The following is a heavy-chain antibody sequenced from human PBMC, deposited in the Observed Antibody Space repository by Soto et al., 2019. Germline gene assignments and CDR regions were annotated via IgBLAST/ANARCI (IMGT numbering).Heavy chain of an antibody. CDR2: ISSSSSYI. V-gene: IGHV3-21*01. J-gene: IGHJ6*02. CDR3: ARDCNTGSGYYDFWSGYFYYYYGMDV. D-gene: IGHD3-3*01. CDR1: GFTFSSYS. Sequence: EVQLVESGGGLVKPGGSLRLSCAASGFTFSSYSMNWVRQAPGKGLEWVSSISSSSSYIYYADSVKGRFTISRDNAKNSVYLQMNSLRAEDTAVYYCARDCNTGSGYYDFWSGYFYYYYGMDVWGQGTTVTVSS.